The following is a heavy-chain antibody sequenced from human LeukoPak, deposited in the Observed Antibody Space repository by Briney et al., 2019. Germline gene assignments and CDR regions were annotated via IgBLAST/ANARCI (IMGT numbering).Heavy chain of an antibody. V-gene: IGHV1-2*02. J-gene: IGHJ2*01. CDR2: NDHNSGGT. CDR3: AREADIVSFDL. D-gene: IGHD3-16*02. Sequence: ASVKVSCKASGYTFTVNHVHWVRQAPGQGLEWMGWNDHNSGGTKYAQKFQDRVAMTSDTSISTAYMELSGLRSDDTAVYFCAREADIVSFDLWGRGTLVTVSS. CDR1: GYTFTVNH.